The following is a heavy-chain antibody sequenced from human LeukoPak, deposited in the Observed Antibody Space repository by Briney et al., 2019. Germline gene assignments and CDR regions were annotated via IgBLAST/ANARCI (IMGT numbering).Heavy chain of an antibody. V-gene: IGHV3-30*03. CDR3: ARKTSSWYRNYYYYYMDV. Sequence: GGSLRLSCAASGFTFSSYGMHWVRQAPGKGLEWVAVISYDGSNKYYADSVKGRFTISRDNSKNTLYLQMNSLRAEDTAVYYCARKTSSWYRNYYYYYMDVWGKGTTVTVSS. CDR2: ISYDGSNK. D-gene: IGHD6-13*01. CDR1: GFTFSSYG. J-gene: IGHJ6*03.